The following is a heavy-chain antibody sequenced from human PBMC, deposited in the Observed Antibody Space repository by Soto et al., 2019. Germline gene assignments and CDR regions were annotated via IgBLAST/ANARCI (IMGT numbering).Heavy chain of an antibody. CDR3: TRGHPSIYNY. V-gene: IGHV3-7*01. CDR1: GFTFSNYW. CDR2: IKEDGSER. Sequence: PGGSLRLSCAASGFTFSNYWMSWVRQAPRKGLEWVANIKEDGSERYYVDSVKGRFTISRDNAKNSLYLQMTSLRPEDTAVYYCTRGHPSIYNYWGQGTLVTVSS. D-gene: IGHD4-4*01. J-gene: IGHJ4*02.